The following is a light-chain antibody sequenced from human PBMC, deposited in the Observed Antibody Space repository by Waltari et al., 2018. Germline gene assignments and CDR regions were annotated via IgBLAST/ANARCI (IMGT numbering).Light chain of an antibody. CDR1: TGAVTSGYY. J-gene: IGLJ3*02. V-gene: IGLV7-43*01. CDR2: SIS. Sequence: QTVVTQEPSLPVSPGGTVTLTCPSSTGAVTSGYYPNWFQQKPGQAPRSLIYSISKKHSWTPARFSGSLLGGKAALTLSGAQPEDEAEYYCLLYYGDAQLGVFGGGTKLTVL. CDR3: LLYYGDAQLGV.